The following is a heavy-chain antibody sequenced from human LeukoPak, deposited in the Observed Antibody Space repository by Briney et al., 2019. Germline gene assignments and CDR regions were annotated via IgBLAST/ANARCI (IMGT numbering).Heavy chain of an antibody. V-gene: IGHV3-74*03. CDR1: GFSFRNYW. D-gene: IGHD5-18*01. CDR3: ARGFSYGYSDY. CDR2: ISSDGSST. Sequence: GGSLRLSRAASGFSFRNYWMYWVRQAPGKGLVWVSRISSDGSSTKYEDSVKGRFTISRDTATNTLYLQMSSLRAEDTAVYYCARGFSYGYSDYWGQGTLVTVSS. J-gene: IGHJ4*02.